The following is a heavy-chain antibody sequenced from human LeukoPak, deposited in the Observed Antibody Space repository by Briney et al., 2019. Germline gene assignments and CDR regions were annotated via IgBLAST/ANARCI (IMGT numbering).Heavy chain of an antibody. Sequence: ASVKVSCKASGYTFTSYGISWVRQAPGHGLEWMGWISAYNGNTNYAQTLQGRVTMTTDASTSAAYMELRSLRSDDTAVYYCARERPVPAARYAFDIWGQGTMVTVSS. V-gene: IGHV1-18*04. J-gene: IGHJ3*02. CDR1: GYTFTSYG. D-gene: IGHD2-2*01. CDR3: ARERPVPAARYAFDI. CDR2: ISAYNGNT.